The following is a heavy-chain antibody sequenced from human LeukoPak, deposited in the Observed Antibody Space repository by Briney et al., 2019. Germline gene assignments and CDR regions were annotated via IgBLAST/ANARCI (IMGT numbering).Heavy chain of an antibody. J-gene: IGHJ4*02. V-gene: IGHV3-53*01. CDR1: GFTVSSNY. Sequence: PGGSLRLSCAASGFTVSSNYMSWVRQAPGKGLEWVSVIYSGGSTYYADSVKGRFTISRDNSKNTLYLQMNSLRAEDTAVYYCAVHIVVVSPRDYWGQGTLVTVSS. CDR2: IYSGGST. CDR3: AVHIVVVSPRDY. D-gene: IGHD2-21*01.